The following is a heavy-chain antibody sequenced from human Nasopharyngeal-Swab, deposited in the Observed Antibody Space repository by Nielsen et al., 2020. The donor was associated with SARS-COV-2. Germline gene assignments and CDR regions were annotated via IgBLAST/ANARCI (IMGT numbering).Heavy chain of an antibody. CDR2: INHSGST. J-gene: IGHJ4*02. Sequence: WIRQPPGKGLEWIGEINHSGSTNYNPSLKSRVTISVDTSKNQFSLKLSSVTAADTAVYYCARGIPPGPRATRGRYFDYWGQGTLVTVSS. V-gene: IGHV4-34*01. CDR3: ARGIPPGPRATRGRYFDY. D-gene: IGHD1-26*01.